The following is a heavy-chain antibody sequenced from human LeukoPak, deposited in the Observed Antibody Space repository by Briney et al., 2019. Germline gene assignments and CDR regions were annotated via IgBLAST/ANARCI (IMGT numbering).Heavy chain of an antibody. Sequence: SVKVSCKASGGTFSSYAISWVRQAPGQGLEWMGGIIPISGTANYAQKFQGRVTITADESTSTAYMELSSLRSEDTAVYYCARDSRTYSSSWYYFGYWGQGTLVTVSS. CDR1: GGTFSSYA. CDR2: IIPISGTA. D-gene: IGHD6-13*01. J-gene: IGHJ4*02. V-gene: IGHV1-69*13. CDR3: ARDSRTYSSSWYYFGY.